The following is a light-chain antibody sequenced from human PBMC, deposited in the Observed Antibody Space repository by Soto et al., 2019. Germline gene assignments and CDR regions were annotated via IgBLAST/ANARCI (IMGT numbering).Light chain of an antibody. V-gene: IGKV1-39*01. Sequence: DIQMTQSPSSLSASIGDRLTITCRASQSISIYLNWYQQKPGKAPRLLIYGASSLQSGVPSRFSGSGSGTDFTLTISSLQPEDFATYYCQQSYSTPVTFGQGTRLEIK. J-gene: IGKJ5*01. CDR2: GAS. CDR3: QQSYSTPVT. CDR1: QSISIY.